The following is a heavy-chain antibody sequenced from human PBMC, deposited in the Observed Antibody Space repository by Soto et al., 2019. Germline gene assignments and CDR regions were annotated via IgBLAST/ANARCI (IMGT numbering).Heavy chain of an antibody. CDR3: ARAIIAAAGLDY. V-gene: IGHV4-61*08. D-gene: IGHD6-13*01. Sequence: SETLSLTCTVSGGSTSSGGYYWSWIRQYPGKGLEWIGFVYYSGSTNYNPSLKSRVTISVDTSKNQFSLKLSPVTAADTAVYYCARAIIAAAGLDYWGQGTLVTVSS. CDR1: GGSTSSGGYY. CDR2: VYYSGST. J-gene: IGHJ4*02.